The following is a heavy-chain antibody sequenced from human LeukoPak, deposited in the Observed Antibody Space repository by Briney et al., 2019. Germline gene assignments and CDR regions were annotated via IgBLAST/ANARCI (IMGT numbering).Heavy chain of an antibody. Sequence: PGGSLRLSCAASGFTVSSNYMSWVRQAPGKGLEWVSVIYSGGSTYYADSVKGRFTISRDNSKNTLYLQMNSLRAEDTAVYYCARDKTRDDILTGPYYYYYGMDVWGQGTTVTVSS. CDR1: GFTVSSNY. CDR2: IYSGGST. CDR3: ARDKTRDDILTGPYYYYYGMDV. J-gene: IGHJ6*02. V-gene: IGHV3-66*01. D-gene: IGHD3-9*01.